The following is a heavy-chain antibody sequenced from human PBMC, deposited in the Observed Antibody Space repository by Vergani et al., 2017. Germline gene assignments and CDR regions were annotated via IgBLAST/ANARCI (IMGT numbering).Heavy chain of an antibody. CDR2: ISSSSSYI. Sequence: EVQLVESGGGLVQPGGSLKLSCAASGFTFSSYSMNWVRPAPGKGLEWVSSISSSSSYIYYADSVKGRFTISRDNAKNSLYLQMNSLRAEDTAVYYCARDFEDYYDSSGYSEAEYFQHWGQGTLVTVSS. CDR1: GFTFSSYS. V-gene: IGHV3-21*01. J-gene: IGHJ1*01. D-gene: IGHD3-22*01. CDR3: ARDFEDYYDSSGYSEAEYFQH.